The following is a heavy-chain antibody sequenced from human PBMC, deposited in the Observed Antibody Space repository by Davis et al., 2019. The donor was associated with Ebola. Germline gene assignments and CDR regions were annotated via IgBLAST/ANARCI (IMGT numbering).Heavy chain of an antibody. V-gene: IGHV1-18*01. CDR2: ISAYNGNT. J-gene: IGHJ5*02. CDR3: ARERGPEGGFWRLDP. Sequence: ASVKVSCKASGYTFTSYGISWVRQAPGQGLEWMGWISAYNGNTNYAQKLQGRVTMTTDTSTSTAYMELRSLRSDDTAVYYCARERGPEGGFWRLDPWGQGTLVTVSS. CDR1: GYTFTSYG. D-gene: IGHD3-3*01.